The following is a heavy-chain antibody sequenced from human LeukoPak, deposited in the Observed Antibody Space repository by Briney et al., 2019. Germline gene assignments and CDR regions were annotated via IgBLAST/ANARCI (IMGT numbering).Heavy chain of an antibody. J-gene: IGHJ4*02. CDR2: ISGSAGNT. CDR3: AKGKYYSDRSGNFNLFDY. CDR1: GFTFRSYA. V-gene: IGHV3-23*01. Sequence: GGSLRLSCAASGFTFRSYAMSWVRQAPGKGLEWVSVISGSAGNTYDADSVKGRFTISRDNSKNTLYLQMNSLRADDTAVYYCAKGKYYSDRSGNFNLFDYWGQGIMVTVSS. D-gene: IGHD3-22*01.